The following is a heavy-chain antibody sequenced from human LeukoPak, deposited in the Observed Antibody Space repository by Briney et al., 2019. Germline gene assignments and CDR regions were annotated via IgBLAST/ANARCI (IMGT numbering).Heavy chain of an antibody. D-gene: IGHD6-19*01. CDR1: GFTFSSYG. Sequence: GRSLRLSCAASGFTFSSYGMHWVRQAPGKGLEWVAVISYDGSNKYYADSVEGRFTISRDNSKNTLYLQMNSLRAEDTAVYYWARATDTSGCCTFDYWGQGTLVTVSS. V-gene: IGHV3-30*03. J-gene: IGHJ4*02. CDR2: ISYDGSNK. CDR3: ARATDTSGCCTFDY.